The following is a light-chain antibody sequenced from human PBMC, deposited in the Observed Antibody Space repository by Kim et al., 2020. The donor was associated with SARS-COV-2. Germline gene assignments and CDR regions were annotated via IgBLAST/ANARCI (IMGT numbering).Light chain of an antibody. CDR3: QQYSSYLWT. V-gene: IGKV1-16*01. J-gene: IGKJ1*01. Sequence: TSVGDRVTITCRASQGISDHLAWFQQKPGRAPKSLINAASRLQSGVPSRFSGSGSGTEFTLTISSLQPDDFGTYYCQQYSSYLWTFGQGTKVDIK. CDR2: AAS. CDR1: QGISDH.